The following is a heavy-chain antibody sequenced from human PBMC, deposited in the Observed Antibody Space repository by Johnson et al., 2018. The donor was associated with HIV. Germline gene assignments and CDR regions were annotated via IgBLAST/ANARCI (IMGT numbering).Heavy chain of an antibody. CDR3: ARDCPFGVAKRPSPSCAFDI. CDR2: INWNGDNT. Sequence: VQLVESGGSVVRRGGSLRLSCTASGFTFDDYGMSWFRQVPGKGLECVSGINWNGDNTGYADSLKGRFTISRDNAKNSLYLQMNSLRAEDTAVFYCARDCPFGVAKRPSPSCAFDIWGQGTIVTVSS. V-gene: IGHV3-20*04. CDR1: GFTFDDYG. D-gene: IGHD3-3*01. J-gene: IGHJ3*02.